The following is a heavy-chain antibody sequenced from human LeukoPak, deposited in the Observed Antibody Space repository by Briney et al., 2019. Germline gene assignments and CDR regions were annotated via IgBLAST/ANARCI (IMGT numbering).Heavy chain of an antibody. CDR1: GGSFSGYY. J-gene: IGHJ1*01. V-gene: IGHV4-34*01. CDR2: MNDSGST. Sequence: SETLSLTWTVYGGSFSGYYGSWIRQPPGKGLEWIGGMNDSGSTNYNPSLKSRVTISVDTSKNQFSLKLSSVTAADTAVYYCARGHWQGGIAAAARTRYFQHWGQGTLVTVSS. D-gene: IGHD6-13*01. CDR3: ARGHWQGGIAAAARTRYFQH.